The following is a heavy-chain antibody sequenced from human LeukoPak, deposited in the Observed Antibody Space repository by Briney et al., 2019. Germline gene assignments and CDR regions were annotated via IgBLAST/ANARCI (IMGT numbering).Heavy chain of an antibody. CDR3: ASTTIFGPYFDY. Sequence: NTSETLSLTCTVSGVSISSSTYSWNWIRQHPGKGLEWIGYVYYSGATYYNPSFKSRITVSVDTSKNQFSLKLSSVSAADTAVYYCASTTIFGPYFDYWGQGTLVTVSS. CDR1: GVSISSSTYS. V-gene: IGHV4-31*03. CDR2: VYYSGAT. J-gene: IGHJ4*02. D-gene: IGHD3-3*01.